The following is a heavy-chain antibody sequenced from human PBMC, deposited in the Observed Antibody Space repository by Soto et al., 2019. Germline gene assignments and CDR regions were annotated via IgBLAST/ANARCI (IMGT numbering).Heavy chain of an antibody. CDR3: ARVSVLVSWFDP. Sequence: EVQLVESGGGLVKPGGSLRLSCAASGFTFSSYSMNWVRQAPGKGLEWVSSISSSSIYIYYADSVKAQFTISRDNAKNSLYLQMHGLRAEDTAVYYCARVSVLVSWFDPWGQGTLVTVSS. V-gene: IGHV3-21*01. CDR1: GFTFSSYS. D-gene: IGHD1-26*01. CDR2: ISSSSIYI. J-gene: IGHJ5*02.